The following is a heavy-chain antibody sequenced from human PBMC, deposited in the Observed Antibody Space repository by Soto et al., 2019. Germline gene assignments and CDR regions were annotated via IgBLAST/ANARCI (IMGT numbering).Heavy chain of an antibody. CDR1: DYSISSGYY. D-gene: IGHD2-2*01. CDR2: MYHSGST. J-gene: IGHJ5*02. Sequence: SETLSLTCAVSDYSISSGYYWGWIRQPPGKGLEWIGSMYHSGSTYYNPSLKSRVIISVDTSRNQLSLKMTSVTAADTAVYYCARASSGPFCSNLSFPNWLDPWGQGTLVPVYS. V-gene: IGHV4-38-2*01. CDR3: ARASSGPFCSNLSFPNWLDP.